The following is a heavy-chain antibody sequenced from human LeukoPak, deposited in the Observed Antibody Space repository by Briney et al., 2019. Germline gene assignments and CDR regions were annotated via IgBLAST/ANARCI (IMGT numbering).Heavy chain of an antibody. D-gene: IGHD3-9*01. Sequence: ASVKVSCKASGYTFTSYHMHWVRQAPGQGLEWMGIINPSGGTTNYAQKFRGRVTMTRDMSTSTVYMELSSLRSEDTAVYYCARSGVLTGYYENWGQGTLVTVSS. CDR1: GYTFTSYH. V-gene: IGHV1-46*01. J-gene: IGHJ4*02. CDR2: INPSGGTT. CDR3: ARSGVLTGYYEN.